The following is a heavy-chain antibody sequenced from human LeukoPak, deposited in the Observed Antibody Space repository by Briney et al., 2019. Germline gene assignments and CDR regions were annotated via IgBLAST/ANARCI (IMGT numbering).Heavy chain of an antibody. Sequence: PSETLSLTCTVSGVSITTYYWSWIRQPPGKGLEWIGFIYYSGNTNYNPSLKSRVTISVDTSKNQFSLKLGSVTAADTAVYYCARVGSTDSIHSCGGNCYFLDYWGQGTLVTVSS. CDR2: IYYSGNT. CDR1: GVSITTYY. V-gene: IGHV4-59*01. J-gene: IGHJ4*02. CDR3: ARVGSTDSIHSCGGNCYFLDY. D-gene: IGHD2-21*02.